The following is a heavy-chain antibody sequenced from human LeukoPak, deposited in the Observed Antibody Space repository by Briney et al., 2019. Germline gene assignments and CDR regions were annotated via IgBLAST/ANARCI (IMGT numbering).Heavy chain of an antibody. CDR2: IKEDGSGE. D-gene: IGHD1-26*01. CDR3: AKRSSTPGASTAYYFDY. V-gene: IGHV3-7*03. CDR1: GLRFSSYW. Sequence: GGSLTLSCAASGLRFSSYWMDWVRQAPGKGLEWVAHIKEDGSGEYYVDSVKGRFTISIDNAKKSMYLQMNSLRAEDTAVYYCAKRSSTPGASTAYYFDYWGQGTLVTVSS. J-gene: IGHJ4*02.